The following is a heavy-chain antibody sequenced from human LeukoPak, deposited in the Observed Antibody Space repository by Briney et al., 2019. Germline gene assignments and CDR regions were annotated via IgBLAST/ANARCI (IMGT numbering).Heavy chain of an antibody. V-gene: IGHV4-34*01. CDR2: INHSGST. Sequence: SETLSLTCAVYGGSFSGYYWSWIRQPPGKGLEWVGEINHSGSTNYNPSLKSRVTISVDTSKNQFSLKLSSVTAADTAVYYCARVVYTAMVTNHDAFDIWGQGTMVTVSS. CDR1: GGSFSGYY. CDR3: ARVVYTAMVTNHDAFDI. D-gene: IGHD5-18*01. J-gene: IGHJ3*02.